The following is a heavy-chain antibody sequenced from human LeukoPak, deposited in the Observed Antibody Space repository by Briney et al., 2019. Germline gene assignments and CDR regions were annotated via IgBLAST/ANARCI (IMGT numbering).Heavy chain of an antibody. CDR3: ARDMEGYCSSTSCYSGFLDY. J-gene: IGHJ4*02. CDR2: ISAYNGNT. V-gene: IGHV1-18*04. CDR1: GYTFTSYG. D-gene: IGHD2-2*01. Sequence: ASVKVSCKSSGYTFTSYGISWVRQAPGQGLERMGWISAYNGNTNYAQKLQGRVTMTTDTSTSTAYMELRSLRSDDTAVYYCARDMEGYCSSTSCYSGFLDYWGQGTLVTVSS.